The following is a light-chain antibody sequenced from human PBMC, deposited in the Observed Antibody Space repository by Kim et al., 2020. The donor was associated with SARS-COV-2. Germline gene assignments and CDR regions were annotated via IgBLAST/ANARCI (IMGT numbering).Light chain of an antibody. V-gene: IGKV3-20*01. J-gene: IGKJ2*01. CDR3: QQYGISPYT. CDR1: QSVSSSY. Sequence: EIVLTQSPGTLSLSLGERATLSCRASQSVSSSYLAWFQQKPGQAPRLLISAASSRATGIPDRFSGSGSGTDFTLTISTLEPEDFAVYYCQQYGISPYTFGQGTKLEI. CDR2: AAS.